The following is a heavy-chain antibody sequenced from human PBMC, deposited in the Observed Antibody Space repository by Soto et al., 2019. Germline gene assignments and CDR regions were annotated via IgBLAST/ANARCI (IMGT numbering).Heavy chain of an antibody. V-gene: IGHV3-49*03. CDR3: ARDPPVSGTTHYFDY. J-gene: IGHJ4*02. Sequence: LRLSCTASGFTFGDYAMSWLRQAPGKGLEWVGFIRSKAYGGTTEYAASVKGRFTISRDDSKSLAYLQMNSLKTEDTAVYYCARDPPVSGTTHYFDYWGQGTLVTVS. CDR2: IRSKAYGGTT. CDR1: GFTFGDYA. D-gene: IGHD1-7*01.